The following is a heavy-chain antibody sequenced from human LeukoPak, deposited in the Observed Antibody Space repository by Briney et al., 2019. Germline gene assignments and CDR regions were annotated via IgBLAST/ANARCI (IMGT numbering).Heavy chain of an antibody. V-gene: IGHV4-34*01. CDR1: GGSFSGYY. CDR3: ASVSYDSSGYYTGFDY. J-gene: IGHJ4*02. D-gene: IGHD3-22*01. Sequence: PSETLSLTCAVYGGSFSGYYWSWIRQPPGKGLEWIGEINHSGSTNYNPSLKRRVTISVDTSKNQFSLKLSSVTAADTAVYYCASVSYDSSGYYTGFDYWGQGTLVTVSS. CDR2: INHSGST.